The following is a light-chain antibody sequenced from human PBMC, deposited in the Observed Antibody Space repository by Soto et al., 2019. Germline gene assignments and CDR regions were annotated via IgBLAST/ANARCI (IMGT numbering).Light chain of an antibody. CDR2: AAS. CDR1: QSISSY. CDR3: QQYETFSGT. V-gene: IGKV1-39*01. Sequence: DIEVTQSPYSLSASVGDRVTITCRASQSISSYLNWYQQKPGKAPKLLIYAASSLQSGVPSRFSGSGSGTEFTLTISSLQPDDFATYYCQQYETFSGTFGPGTKVDIK. J-gene: IGKJ1*01.